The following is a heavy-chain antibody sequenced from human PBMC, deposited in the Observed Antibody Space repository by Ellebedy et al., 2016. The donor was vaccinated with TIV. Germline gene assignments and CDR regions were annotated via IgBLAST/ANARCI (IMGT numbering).Heavy chain of an antibody. CDR2: MNPNSGNT. V-gene: IGHV1-8*01. D-gene: IGHD1-14*01. Sequence: ASVKVSXKASGYTFTSYDINWVRQATGQGLEWMGWMNPNSGNTGYAQKFQGRVTMTRNTSISTAYMELSSLRSEDTAVYYCARGTTRRTRYYYYMDVWGKGTTVTVSS. CDR3: ARGTTRRTRYYYYMDV. J-gene: IGHJ6*03. CDR1: GYTFTSYD.